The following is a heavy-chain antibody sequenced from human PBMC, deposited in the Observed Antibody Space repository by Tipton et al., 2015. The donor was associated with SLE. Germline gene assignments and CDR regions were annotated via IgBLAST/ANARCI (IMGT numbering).Heavy chain of an antibody. CDR1: GASIGSHH. CDR2: IFYSGGT. D-gene: IGHD6-19*01. CDR3: ARLAVAGMWYYFDF. J-gene: IGHJ4*02. V-gene: IGHV4-59*11. Sequence: TLSLTCTVSGASIGSHHWTWIRQPPGKGLEWIGNIFYSGGTNNSPFLNSRITISVDTSKNQLSLNVISMTAADTAVYYCARLAVAGMWYYFDFWGQGAPVIVSS.